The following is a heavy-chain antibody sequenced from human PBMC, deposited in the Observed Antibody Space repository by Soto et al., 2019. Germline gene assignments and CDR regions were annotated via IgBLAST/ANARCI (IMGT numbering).Heavy chain of an antibody. CDR2: IYYSGST. D-gene: IGHD1-1*01. CDR1: CGSISSYY. J-gene: IGHJ6*02. CDR3: ARVGRGWNDGSYYYGMDV. V-gene: IGHV4-59*01. Sequence: SETLSLTCTFSCGSISSYYWSWIRQPPGKGLEWIGYIYYSGSTNYNPSLKSRVTISVDTSKNQFSLKLSSVTAADTAVYYCARVGRGWNDGSYYYGMDVWGQGTTVTVSS.